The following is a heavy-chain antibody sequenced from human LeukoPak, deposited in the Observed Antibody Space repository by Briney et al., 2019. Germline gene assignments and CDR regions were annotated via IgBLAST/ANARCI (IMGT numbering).Heavy chain of an antibody. V-gene: IGHV1-46*01. D-gene: IGHD5-24*01. J-gene: IGHJ4*02. CDR3: ARGGWLQSHGLDY. Sequence: ASVKVSCKASGYIFTSYYMHWVRQAPGQGLEWMGIINPSGGSTTYAQKFQGRVTMTRDMSTNTVYMELSSLRSEDTAIYYCARGGWLQSHGLDYRGQGTPVTVSS. CDR2: INPSGGST. CDR1: GYIFTSYY.